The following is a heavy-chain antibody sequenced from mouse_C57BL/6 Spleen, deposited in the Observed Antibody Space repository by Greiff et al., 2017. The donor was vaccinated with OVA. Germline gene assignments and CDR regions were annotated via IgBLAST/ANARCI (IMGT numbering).Heavy chain of an antibody. D-gene: IGHD4-1*01. CDR2: ISSGGSYT. Sequence: EVMLVESGGDLVKPGGSLKLSCAASGFTFSSYGMSWVRQTPDKRLEWVATISSGGSYTYYPDSVKGRFTISRDNAKNTLYLQMSSLKSEDTAMYYCARQWTGSWYFDVWGTGTTVTVSS. CDR3: ARQWTGSWYFDV. V-gene: IGHV5-6*01. J-gene: IGHJ1*03. CDR1: GFTFSSYG.